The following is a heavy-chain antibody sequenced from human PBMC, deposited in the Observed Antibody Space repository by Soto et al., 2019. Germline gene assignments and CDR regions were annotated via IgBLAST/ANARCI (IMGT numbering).Heavy chain of an antibody. CDR2: IRSKANSYAT. V-gene: IGHV3-73*01. D-gene: IGHD2-2*01. CDR1: GFTFSGSA. Sequence: GGSLRLSCAASGFTFSGSAMHWVRQASGKGLEWVGRIRSKANSYATAYVGSGKGRFTISRDDSKNTAYLQMNSLKTEDTAVYYCTRHRGGGYCSSTSCYGGYYYYYMDVWGKGTTVTVSS. J-gene: IGHJ6*03. CDR3: TRHRGGGYCSSTSCYGGYYYYYMDV.